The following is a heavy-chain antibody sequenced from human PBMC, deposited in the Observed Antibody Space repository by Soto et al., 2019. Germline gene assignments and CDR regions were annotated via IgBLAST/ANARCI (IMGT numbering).Heavy chain of an antibody. Sequence: QAQLVQSGGEVKKPGTSVKVSCKTSGYTFTSYFITWVRQAPGQGLEWMGWISAYNGNTNYAQMLQGRVTMTTDTSTNTGYLELRSLRSDDTAVYYCARQNYYSGMDVWGQGTTVTVSS. V-gene: IGHV1-18*01. J-gene: IGHJ6*02. CDR1: GYTFTSYF. CDR2: ISAYNGNT. CDR3: ARQNYYSGMDV.